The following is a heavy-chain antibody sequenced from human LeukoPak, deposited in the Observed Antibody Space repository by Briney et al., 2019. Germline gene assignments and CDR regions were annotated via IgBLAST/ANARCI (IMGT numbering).Heavy chain of an antibody. Sequence: GGSLRLSCAASGFTFSSYNMNWVRQAPGKGLEWVSSIISSSNHIYYADSVKGRFTISRDNAKNSLYLQMNSLRAEDTAVYYCARDGGYTGCFDYGGQGTLVTVSS. CDR3: ARDGGYTGCFDY. V-gene: IGHV3-21*01. J-gene: IGHJ4*02. D-gene: IGHD2-15*01. CDR1: GFTFSSYN. CDR2: IISSSNHI.